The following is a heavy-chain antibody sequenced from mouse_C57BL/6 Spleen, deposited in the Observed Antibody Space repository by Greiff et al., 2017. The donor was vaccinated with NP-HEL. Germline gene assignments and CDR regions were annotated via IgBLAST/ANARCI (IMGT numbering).Heavy chain of an antibody. Sequence: VQLKESGAELVRPGASVKLSCTASGFNIKDDYMHWVKQRPEQGLEWIGWIDPENGDTEYASKFQGKATITADTSSNTAYLQLSSLTSEDTAVYYCTTSRYGNYVGWYFDVWGTGTTVTVSS. J-gene: IGHJ1*03. CDR3: TTSRYGNYVGWYFDV. CDR2: IDPENGDT. V-gene: IGHV14-4*01. CDR1: GFNIKDDY. D-gene: IGHD2-1*01.